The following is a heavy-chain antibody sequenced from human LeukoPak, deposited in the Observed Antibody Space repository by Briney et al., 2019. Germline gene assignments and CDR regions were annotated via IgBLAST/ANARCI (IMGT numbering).Heavy chain of an antibody. CDR2: IIPIFGTA. CDR1: GGTFSSYA. V-gene: IGHV1-69*05. J-gene: IGHJ5*02. CDR3: ARVVAAAGTGNWFDP. Sequence: ASVTVSCKASGGTFSSYAISWVRQAPGQGLEWMGGIIPIFGTANYAQKFQGRVTITTDESTSTAYMELSSLRSEDTAVYYCARVVAAAGTGNWFDPWGQGTLVTVSS. D-gene: IGHD6-13*01.